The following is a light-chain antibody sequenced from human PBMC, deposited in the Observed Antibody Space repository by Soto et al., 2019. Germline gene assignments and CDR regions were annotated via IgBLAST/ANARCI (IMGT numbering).Light chain of an antibody. Sequence: EIVLTQSPGTLSLSPXXXATLSCRASQSVSSSYLAWYQQKPGQAPRLLIYGASSRATGIPDRFSGSGSGTDFTLTISRLEPEDFAVYYCQQYDSSPLTFGGGTKVEIK. CDR3: QQYDSSPLT. J-gene: IGKJ4*01. CDR1: QSVSSSY. V-gene: IGKV3-20*01. CDR2: GAS.